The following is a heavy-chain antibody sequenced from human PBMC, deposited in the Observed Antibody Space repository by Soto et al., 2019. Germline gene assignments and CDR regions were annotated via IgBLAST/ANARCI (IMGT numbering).Heavy chain of an antibody. CDR3: ARKQPWLEGNGGFDP. D-gene: IGHD6-19*01. CDR1: GGTFSSYA. V-gene: IGHV1-69*13. J-gene: IGHJ5*02. CDR2: IIPIFGTA. Sequence: SVKVSCKASGGTFSSYAISWVRQAPGQGLEWMGGIIPIFGTANYAQKFQGRVTITADESTSTAYMELSSLRSEDTAVYYCARKQPWLEGNGGFDPWGQGTLVTVSS.